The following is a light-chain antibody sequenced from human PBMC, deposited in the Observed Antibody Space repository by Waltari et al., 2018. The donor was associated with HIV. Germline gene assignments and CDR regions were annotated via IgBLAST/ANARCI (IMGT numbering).Light chain of an antibody. Sequence: QSVLTQPPSASGTPGQRITISCSGSSSKIGNNYVHWYQHLPGTAPKLLLYRNNQRASGRPDRFSGSNSGTSASLAISVLRSEDEADYYCVTWADRSSGPVVFGGGTKVTVL. CDR2: RNN. J-gene: IGLJ2*01. CDR3: VTWADRSSGPVV. V-gene: IGLV1-47*01. CDR1: SSKIGNNY.